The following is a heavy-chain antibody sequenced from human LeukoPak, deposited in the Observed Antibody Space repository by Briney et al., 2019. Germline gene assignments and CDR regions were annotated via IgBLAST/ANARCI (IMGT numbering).Heavy chain of an antibody. CDR3: ARSPHVLRFLEWLFPLSNY. CDR1: GYTFTVYY. Sequence: ASVKVSCKASGYTFTVYYMHWVRQAPGQGLEWMGWINPNSGGTNYAQKFQGRVTMTRDTSISTAYMELSRLRSDDTAVYYCARSPHVLRFLEWLFPLSNYWGQGTLVTVSS. CDR2: INPNSGGT. D-gene: IGHD3-3*01. J-gene: IGHJ4*02. V-gene: IGHV1-2*02.